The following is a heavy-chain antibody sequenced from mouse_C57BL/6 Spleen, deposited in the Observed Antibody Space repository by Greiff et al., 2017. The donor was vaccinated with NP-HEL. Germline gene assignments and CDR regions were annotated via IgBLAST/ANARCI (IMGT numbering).Heavy chain of an antibody. CDR3: ARSTPDSSGYYFDY. D-gene: IGHD3-2*02. CDR1: GYTFTEYT. V-gene: IGHV1-55*01. Sequence: QVQLKESGAELVKPGASVKLSCKASGYTFTEYTIHWVKQRSGQGLEWIGDIYPGSGSTNYNEKFKSKATLTVDTSSSTAYMQLSSLTSEDSAVYYCARSTPDSSGYYFDYWGQGTTLTVSS. CDR2: IYPGSGST. J-gene: IGHJ2*01.